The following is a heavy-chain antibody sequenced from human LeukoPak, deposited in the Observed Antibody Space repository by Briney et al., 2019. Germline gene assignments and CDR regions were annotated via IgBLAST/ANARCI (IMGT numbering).Heavy chain of an antibody. J-gene: IGHJ4*02. V-gene: IGHV6-1*01. CDR3: GREMGHYDF. CDR2: TYYRSKWYN. Sequence: SQTLSLTCAVSGDSFSSNIAAWHWIRQSPSRGLEWLVRTYYRSKWYNDYAVSVKIRITINPDTSKNQFSLQLNSVTPDDTAVYYCGREMGHYDFWGQGTLVTVSS. CDR1: GDSFSSNIAA. D-gene: IGHD1-26*01.